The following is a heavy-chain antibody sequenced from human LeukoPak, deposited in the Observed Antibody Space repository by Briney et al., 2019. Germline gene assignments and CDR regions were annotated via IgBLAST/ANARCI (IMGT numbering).Heavy chain of an antibody. V-gene: IGHV1-69*05. J-gene: IGHJ6*03. CDR2: IFPIFGTA. Sequence: SVKVSCKASGGTFSSYAISWVRQAPGQGLEWMGGIFPIFGTANYAQKFQGRVTITTDESTSTAYMELSSLRSEDTAVYYCARGGYDFWSGYLEDYMDVWGKGTTVTVSS. D-gene: IGHD3-3*01. CDR1: GGTFSSYA. CDR3: ARGGYDFWSGYLEDYMDV.